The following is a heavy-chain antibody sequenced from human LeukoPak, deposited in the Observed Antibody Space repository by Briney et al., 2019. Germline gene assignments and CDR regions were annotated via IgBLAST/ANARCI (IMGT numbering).Heavy chain of an antibody. CDR3: ARLTYRSESMDV. Sequence: SVKVSCKASGGTFSSYAISWVRQAPGQGLEWMGGIIPIFGTANYAQKFQGRVTITADESTSTAYMELSSLRSEDTAVYYCARLTYRSESMDVWGKGTTVTISS. CDR1: GGTFSSYA. D-gene: IGHD3-10*01. J-gene: IGHJ6*03. V-gene: IGHV1-69*13. CDR2: IIPIFGTA.